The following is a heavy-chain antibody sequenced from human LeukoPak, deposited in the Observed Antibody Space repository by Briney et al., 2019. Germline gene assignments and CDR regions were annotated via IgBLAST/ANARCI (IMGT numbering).Heavy chain of an antibody. V-gene: IGHV4-59*12. Sequence: SETLSLICTVSGGSISNYYWSWIRQPPGKRLEWIGYIYYSGSTNYNPSLKSRVTISVDTSKNQFSLKLSSVTAADTAVYYCARDGGYDFWSGYYKGSYFDYWGQGTLVTVSS. D-gene: IGHD3-3*01. CDR2: IYYSGST. CDR3: ARDGGYDFWSGYYKGSYFDY. CDR1: GGSISNYY. J-gene: IGHJ4*02.